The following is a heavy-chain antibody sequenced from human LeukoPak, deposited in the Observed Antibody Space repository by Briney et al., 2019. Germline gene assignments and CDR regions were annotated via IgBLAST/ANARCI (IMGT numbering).Heavy chain of an antibody. CDR2: INHSGST. D-gene: IGHD3-16*01. J-gene: IGHJ5*02. CDR1: GGSFSGYY. V-gene: IGHV4-34*01. CDR3: ARHYGP. Sequence: SETLSLTCAVYGGSFSGYYWSWIRQPPGKGLEWIGEINHSGSTNYKPSLKSRVTISVDTSKNQFSLKLSSVTAADTAVYYCARHYGPWGQGTLVTVSS.